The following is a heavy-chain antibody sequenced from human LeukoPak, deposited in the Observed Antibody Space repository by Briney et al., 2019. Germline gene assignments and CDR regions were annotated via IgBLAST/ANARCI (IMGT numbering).Heavy chain of an antibody. Sequence: GGSLRLSCAASGFTFSTYRMSWVRQAPGKGLEWVANIKQDGSEKHYVDSVKGRFTISRDNAKNSLYLQMSSLRAEDTAVYYCAGPMGPAAIFGFDYWGQGTLVTVSS. D-gene: IGHD2-2*01. CDR2: IKQDGSEK. J-gene: IGHJ4*02. CDR3: AGPMGPAAIFGFDY. CDR1: GFTFSTYR. V-gene: IGHV3-7*01.